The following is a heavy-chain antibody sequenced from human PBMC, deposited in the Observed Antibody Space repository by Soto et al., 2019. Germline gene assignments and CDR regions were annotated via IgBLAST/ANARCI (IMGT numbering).Heavy chain of an antibody. V-gene: IGHV3-74*01. Sequence: PGGSLRLSCAASGFTFSSYWMHWVRQAPGKGLVWVSRINSDGNTHYADSVKGRFTISRDNDKNTVFLELDSLRAEDTAVYYCAKVFSPEGGNYFDHWGPGTLVTVSS. CDR3: AKVFSPEGGNYFDH. CDR1: GFTFSSYW. CDR2: INSDGNT. J-gene: IGHJ4*02.